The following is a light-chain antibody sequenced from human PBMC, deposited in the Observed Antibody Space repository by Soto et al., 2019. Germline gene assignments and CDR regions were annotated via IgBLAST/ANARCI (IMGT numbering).Light chain of an antibody. V-gene: IGKV3-15*01. CDR3: QQYNNWPLT. Sequence: IVMTQSPAFLSVSPGERATLSCRASQSISRNLAWYQQKPGQAPRLLIYAASTRATGLPARFSGSGSGTEFTLTISSLQSEDFAVYSCQQYNNWPLTFGQGTKV. CDR2: AAS. CDR1: QSISRN. J-gene: IGKJ1*01.